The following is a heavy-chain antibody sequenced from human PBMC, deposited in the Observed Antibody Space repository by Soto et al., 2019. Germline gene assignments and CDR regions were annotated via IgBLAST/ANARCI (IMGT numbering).Heavy chain of an antibody. Sequence: SETLSLSCAVYGWSFSGYYWSWNGQPPGMGLEWIGEINHSGSTNYNPSLKSRVTISVDTSKNQFSLKLSSVTAADTAVYYCARWTVVVPAAMQGGGYYYYYYMDVWGKGTTVTVSS. CDR2: INHSGST. CDR3: ARWTVVVPAAMQGGGYYYYYYMDV. J-gene: IGHJ6*03. CDR1: GWSFSGYY. D-gene: IGHD2-2*01. V-gene: IGHV4-34*01.